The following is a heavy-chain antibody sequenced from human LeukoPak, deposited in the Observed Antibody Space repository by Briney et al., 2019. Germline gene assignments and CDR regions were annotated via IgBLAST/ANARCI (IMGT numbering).Heavy chain of an antibody. D-gene: IGHD5-24*01. J-gene: IGHJ6*02. CDR2: IYTSGST. V-gene: IGHV4-4*09. Sequence: PSETLSLTCTVSGGSISSYYWSWIRQPPGKGLEWIGYIYTSGSTNYNPSLKSRVTISVDTSKNQFSLKLSSVTAADTAVYYCARHGQRSEPGYNLFSYYYYGMDVWGQGTTVTVSS. CDR1: GGSISSYY. CDR3: ARHGQRSEPGYNLFSYYYYGMDV.